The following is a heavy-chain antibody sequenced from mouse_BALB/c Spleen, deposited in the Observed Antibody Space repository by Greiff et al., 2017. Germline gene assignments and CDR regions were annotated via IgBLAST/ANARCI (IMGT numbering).Heavy chain of an antibody. CDR1: GFNIKDTY. CDR3: ALDGYYWYFDV. J-gene: IGHJ1*01. D-gene: IGHD2-3*01. V-gene: IGHV14-3*02. CDR2: IDPANGNT. Sequence: EVQLQQSGAELVKPGASVKLSCTASGFNIKDTYMHWVKQRPEQGLEWIGRIDPANGNTKYDPKFQGKATITADTSSNTAYLQLSSLTSEDTAVYYCALDGYYWYFDVWGAGTTVTVSS.